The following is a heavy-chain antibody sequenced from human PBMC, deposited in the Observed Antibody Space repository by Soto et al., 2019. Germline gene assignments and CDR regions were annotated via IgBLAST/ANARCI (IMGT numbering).Heavy chain of an antibody. CDR3: ASGPQDIVVVPAAMYGWFDP. CDR1: GGSFSGYY. D-gene: IGHD2-2*01. J-gene: IGHJ5*02. CDR2: INHSGST. V-gene: IGHV4-34*01. Sequence: SETLSLTCAVYGGSFSGYYWSWIRQPPGKGLEWIGEINHSGSTNYNPSLKSRVTISVDTSKNQFSLKLSSVTAADTAVYYCASGPQDIVVVPAAMYGWFDPWGQGTLVTVSS.